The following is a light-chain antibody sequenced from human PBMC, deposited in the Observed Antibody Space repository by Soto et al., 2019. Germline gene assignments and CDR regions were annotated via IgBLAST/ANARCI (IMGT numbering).Light chain of an antibody. CDR2: GAS. V-gene: IGKV3-15*01. CDR3: QSYNDWPFS. Sequence: EIVMTQSPAALSVSPGERVTLSCRASESLSTYLAWYQHKPSQAPRLLIYGASTKATGIPARFSGSGSVTDFSLTISSLQSEDFAVYYCQSYNDWPFSFGQGTKVEIK. J-gene: IGKJ2*01. CDR1: ESLSTY.